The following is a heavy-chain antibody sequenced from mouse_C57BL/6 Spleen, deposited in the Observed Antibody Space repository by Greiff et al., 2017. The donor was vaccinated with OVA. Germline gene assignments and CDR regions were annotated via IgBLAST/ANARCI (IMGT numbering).Heavy chain of an antibody. CDR1: GFTFSSYA. J-gene: IGHJ4*01. D-gene: IGHD1-1*01. CDR3: TRDEGYGSSYGLYAMDY. CDR2: ISSGGDYI. Sequence: EVKLVESGEGLVKPGGSLKLSCAASGFTFSSYAMSWVRQTPEKRLEWVAYISSGGDYIYYADTVKGRFTISRDNARNTLYLQMSSLKSEDTAMYYCTRDEGYGSSYGLYAMDYWGQGTSVTVSS. V-gene: IGHV5-9-1*02.